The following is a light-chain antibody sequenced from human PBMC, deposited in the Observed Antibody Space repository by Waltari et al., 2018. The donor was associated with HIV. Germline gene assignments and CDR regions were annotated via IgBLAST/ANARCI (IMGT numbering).Light chain of an antibody. CDR2: RNN. CDR3: AAWDDSLRGV. Sequence: QSVLTQPPSASGTPGQRVTISFSGSSSNLDSHYVYWYQQLPGTAPKLLIYRNNQRPSGVPDRFSGSKSGTSASLAISGLRSEDEAEYYCAAWDDSLRGVFGGGTKLTVL. J-gene: IGLJ2*01. V-gene: IGLV1-47*01. CDR1: SSNLDSHY.